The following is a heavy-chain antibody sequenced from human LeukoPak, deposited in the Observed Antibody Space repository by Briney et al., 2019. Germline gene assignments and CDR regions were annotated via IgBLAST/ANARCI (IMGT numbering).Heavy chain of an antibody. D-gene: IGHD4-23*01. Sequence: GGSLRLPCAASGFTFSSYAMSWVRQAPGKGLEWVSVASKSGDWTSLAQSVKGRFTVSRDNLKNTFFLQMNSLRDEDTAVYFCAKDYGGNPFDHWGQGTLVTVSS. CDR2: ASKSGDWT. J-gene: IGHJ4*02. V-gene: IGHV3-23*01. CDR3: AKDYGGNPFDH. CDR1: GFTFSSYA.